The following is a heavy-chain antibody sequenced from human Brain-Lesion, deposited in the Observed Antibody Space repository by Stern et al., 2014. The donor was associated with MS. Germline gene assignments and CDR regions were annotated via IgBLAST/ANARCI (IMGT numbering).Heavy chain of an antibody. CDR1: GGTFGNYP. Sequence: VQLVPSGPDVKKPGASVQVSCKASGGTFGNYPITWVRQAPGQGLEWMGRIIPIFGSPNYAQKFQGRVTITADRSTTTVYMKLSSLKSDDAAVYYCAKDGPALVTNWFDPWGRGTLVTVSS. D-gene: IGHD5-18*01. CDR3: AKDGPALVTNWFDP. CDR2: IIPIFGSP. J-gene: IGHJ5*02. V-gene: IGHV1-69*06.